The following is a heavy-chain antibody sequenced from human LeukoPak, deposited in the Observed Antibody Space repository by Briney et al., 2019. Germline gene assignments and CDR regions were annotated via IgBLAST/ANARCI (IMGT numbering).Heavy chain of an antibody. CDR2: IFYSGST. J-gene: IGHJ4*02. CDR1: GGSLSSYY. CDR3: ARLRGNYFPDY. V-gene: IGHV4-59*01. D-gene: IGHD4-11*01. Sequence: SETLSLTCTVSGGSLSSYYWTWIRQPPGKGLEWIAYIFYSGSTNYNPSLKSRVTISVDTSKNQFSLKLSSMTAADTAVYYCARLRGNYFPDYWGQGTLVTVSS.